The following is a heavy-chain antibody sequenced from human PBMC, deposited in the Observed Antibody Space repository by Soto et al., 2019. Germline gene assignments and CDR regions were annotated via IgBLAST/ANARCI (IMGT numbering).Heavy chain of an antibody. CDR2: IYPGDSDT. D-gene: IGHD6-6*01. V-gene: IGHV5-51*01. CDR3: ARYHYSSSSYYYYYYGMDV. J-gene: IGHJ6*02. CDR1: GSIISSNW. Sequence: CGSIISSNWFSWVRHMPWKFLYWMGIIYPGDSDTRYSPSFQGQVTISADKSISTAYLQWSSLKASDTAMYYCARYHYSSSSYYYYYYGMDVWGQGTPVTVSS.